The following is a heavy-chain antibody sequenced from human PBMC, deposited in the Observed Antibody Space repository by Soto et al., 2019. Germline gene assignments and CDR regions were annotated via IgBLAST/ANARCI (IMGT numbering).Heavy chain of an antibody. CDR3: ARLAPITWDYYYYGMDV. V-gene: IGHV1-2*04. CDR2: IDPNSGGT. J-gene: IGHJ6*02. CDR1: GYTFTGYY. D-gene: IGHD1-20*01. Sequence: GASVKVSCKASGYTFTGYYMHWVRQAPGQGLEWMGWIDPNSGGTNYAQKFQGWVTMTRDTSISTAYMELSRLRSDDTAVYYCARLAPITWDYYYYGMDVWGQGTTVTVSS.